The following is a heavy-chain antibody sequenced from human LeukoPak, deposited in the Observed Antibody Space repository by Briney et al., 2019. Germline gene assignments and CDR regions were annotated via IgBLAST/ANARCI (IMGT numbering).Heavy chain of an antibody. CDR3: AKFDVRYGYYDSSGYYAPFDY. Sequence: PGGSLRLSCAASGFTFSSYAMSWVRQAPGKGMEWVSAISGSGDSTYYADSVKGRFTISRDNSKNTLYLQMNSLRAEDTAVYYCAKFDVRYGYYDSSGYYAPFDYWGQGTPVTVSS. D-gene: IGHD3-22*01. CDR1: GFTFSSYA. J-gene: IGHJ4*02. V-gene: IGHV3-23*01. CDR2: ISGSGDST.